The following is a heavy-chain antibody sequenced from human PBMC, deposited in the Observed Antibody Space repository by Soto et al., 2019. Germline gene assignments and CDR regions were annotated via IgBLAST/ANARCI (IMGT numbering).Heavy chain of an antibody. D-gene: IGHD3-10*01. CDR3: ARENGEAHYYYYGMDV. Sequence: EVQLVESGGGLVKPGGSLRLSCAASGFTFSSYSMNWVRQAPGKGLEWVSSISSCSSYIYYADSVKGRFTISRDNAKNTLYLQKNSLRDDDTAVYYCARENGEAHYYYYGMDVWGQGTKDTVSS. CDR1: GFTFSSYS. CDR2: ISSCSSYI. V-gene: IGHV3-21*01. J-gene: IGHJ6*02.